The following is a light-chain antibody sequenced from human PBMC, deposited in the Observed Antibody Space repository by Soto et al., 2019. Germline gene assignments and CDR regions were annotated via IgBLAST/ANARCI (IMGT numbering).Light chain of an antibody. CDR1: QSLLHRNGNSY. V-gene: IGKV2-28*01. CDR2: LAS. J-gene: IGKJ3*01. CDR3: MQALQSSFT. Sequence: DIVMTQSPLSLSVTPGEAASISCRCSQSLLHRNGNSYLDWYLQRPEQSPQLLISLASNRASGVPDRFSCRGSGTDFTLQISRVEAEDVGVYYCMQALQSSFTFGPGTKVDL.